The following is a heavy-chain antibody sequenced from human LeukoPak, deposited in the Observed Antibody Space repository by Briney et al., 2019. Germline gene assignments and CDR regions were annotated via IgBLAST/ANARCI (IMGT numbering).Heavy chain of an antibody. CDR1: GFTFSSYW. CDR3: ARDRWGYSYGGD. CDR2: INQDGSEK. D-gene: IGHD5-18*01. V-gene: IGHV3-7*01. J-gene: IGHJ4*02. Sequence: GGSLRLSCAASGFTFSSYWMSWVRQAPGKGLEWVANINQDGSEKFYVGSVKGRFTISRDNAKNSLYLQMNSLRAEDTAVYYCARDRWGYSYGGDWGQGTLVTVSS.